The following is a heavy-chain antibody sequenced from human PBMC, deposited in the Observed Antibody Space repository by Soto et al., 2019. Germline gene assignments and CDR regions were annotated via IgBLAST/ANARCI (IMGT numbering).Heavy chain of an antibody. J-gene: IGHJ3*02. CDR2: ISAYNGNT. CDR1: GYTFTSYG. CDR3: ARDLYYDILTGYYDPDAFDI. D-gene: IGHD3-9*01. V-gene: IGHV1-18*01. Sequence: GASVKVSCKASGYTFTSYGISWVRQAPGQGLEWMGWISAYNGNTNYAQKLQGRVTMTTDTSTSTAYMELRSLRSDDTAVYYCARDLYYDILTGYYDPDAFDIWGQGTMVTVSS.